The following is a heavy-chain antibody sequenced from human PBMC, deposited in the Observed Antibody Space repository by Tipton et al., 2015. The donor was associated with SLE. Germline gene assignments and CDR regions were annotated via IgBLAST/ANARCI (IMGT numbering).Heavy chain of an antibody. J-gene: IGHJ4*02. CDR1: GGSISSSRYY. D-gene: IGHD3-10*01. CDR3: AKGGKGSGFGAYYFDY. Sequence: LRLSCTVSGGSISSSRYYWGWIRQPPGKGLEWIGYIHYSGSTNYNPSLKSRVTISVDTSKNQFSLKLSSVTAADTAVYYCAKGGKGSGFGAYYFDYWGQGTLVTVSS. V-gene: IGHV4-61*05. CDR2: IHYSGST.